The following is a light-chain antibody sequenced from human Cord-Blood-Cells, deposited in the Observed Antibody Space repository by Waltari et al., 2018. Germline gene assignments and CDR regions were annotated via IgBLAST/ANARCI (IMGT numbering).Light chain of an antibody. Sequence: QSVLTQPPSASGTPGQRVTISCSGSSSNIGRNPVTWYQQLPGTAPKLLLYSNNQRPSGVPDRFSGSKSGTSASLAISGLQSEDEADYYCAAWDDSLNGYVFGTGTKVTVL. CDR2: SNN. CDR3: AAWDDSLNGYV. J-gene: IGLJ1*01. CDR1: SSNIGRNP. V-gene: IGLV1-44*01.